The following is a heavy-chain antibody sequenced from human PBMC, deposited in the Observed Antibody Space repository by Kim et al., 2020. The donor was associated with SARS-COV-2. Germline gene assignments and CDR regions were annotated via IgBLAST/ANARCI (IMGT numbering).Heavy chain of an antibody. Sequence: SVKSRFTMSRDNSKDTLYLQMNSLRAEDTAVYYCARSPLDGSGSYYALDYWGQGTQVTVSS. D-gene: IGHD3-10*01. V-gene: IGHV3-30*01. CDR3: ARSPLDGSGSYYALDY. J-gene: IGHJ4*02.